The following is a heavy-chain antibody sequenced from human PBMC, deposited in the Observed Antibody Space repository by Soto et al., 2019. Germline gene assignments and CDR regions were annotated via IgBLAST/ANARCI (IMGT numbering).Heavy chain of an antibody. J-gene: IGHJ4*02. CDR2: INAGNGNT. CDR3: ARPPAEYYLDY. V-gene: IGHV1-3*01. CDR1: GYTFTSYA. Sequence: EASVKVSCKASGYTFTSYAMHWVRQAPVQRLEWMGWINAGNGNTKYSQKFQGRVTITRDTSASTAYMELSSLRSEDTAVYYCARPPAEYYLDYWGQGTLVTVSS.